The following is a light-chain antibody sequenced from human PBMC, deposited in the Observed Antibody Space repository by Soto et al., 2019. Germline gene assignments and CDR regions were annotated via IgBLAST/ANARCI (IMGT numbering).Light chain of an antibody. CDR2: DAS. V-gene: IGKV1-5*01. J-gene: IGKJ2*01. Sequence: DIHMTQSPSTLSASVVDKVTITCRASQSISSWLAWYQQKPGKAPKLLIYDASSLESGVPSRFSGSGSGTEFTLTISSLQPDDFATYYCQQYNSYSPVTFGQGTKLEIK. CDR1: QSISSW. CDR3: QQYNSYSPVT.